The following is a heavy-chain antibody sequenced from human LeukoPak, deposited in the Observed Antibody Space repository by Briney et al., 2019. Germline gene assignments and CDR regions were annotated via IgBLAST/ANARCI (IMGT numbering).Heavy chain of an antibody. V-gene: IGHV3-23*01. Sequence: PGGSLRLSCAASGFTFSSYAMSWVRQAPGKGLEWVSAISGSGGSTYYADSVKGRFTISRDNSKNTLYLQMNSLRAEDTAVYYCARDSSGSYPRAWAFDIWGQGTMVTVSS. CDR3: ARDSSGSYPRAWAFDI. CDR2: ISGSGGST. J-gene: IGHJ3*02. CDR1: GFTFSSYA. D-gene: IGHD3-22*01.